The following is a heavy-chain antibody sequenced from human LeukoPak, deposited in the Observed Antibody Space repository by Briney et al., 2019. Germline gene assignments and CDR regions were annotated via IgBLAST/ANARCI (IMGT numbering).Heavy chain of an antibody. V-gene: IGHV4-34*01. CDR1: GGSFSGYY. J-gene: IGHJ4*02. CDR2: INHSGST. D-gene: IGHD6-19*01. Sequence: SETLSLTCAGYGGSFSGYYWSWIRQPPGKGLEWIGEINHSGSTNYNPSLKSRVTISVDTSKNQFSLKLSSVTAADTAVYYCAGSRYRGSGLDYWGQGTLVTVSS. CDR3: AGSRYRGSGLDY.